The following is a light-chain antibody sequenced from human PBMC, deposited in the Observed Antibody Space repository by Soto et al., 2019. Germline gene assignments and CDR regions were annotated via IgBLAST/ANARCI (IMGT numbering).Light chain of an antibody. CDR3: CSYAGSDTML. CDR1: SSDVGSYNL. J-gene: IGLJ2*01. CDR2: EGS. V-gene: IGLV2-23*01. Sequence: QSVLTQPASVSGSPGQSITISCTGTSSDVGSYNLVSWYQQHPGEAPKLMIFEGSKRPSGVSNSFSGSKSGNTASLTISGLQAEDEADYYCCSYAGSDTMLYGGGTKLTVL.